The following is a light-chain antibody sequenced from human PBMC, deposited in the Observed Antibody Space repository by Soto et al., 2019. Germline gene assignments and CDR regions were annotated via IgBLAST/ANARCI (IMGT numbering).Light chain of an antibody. CDR1: QSINSKP. CDR3: QQYGGSFI. V-gene: IGKV3-20*01. J-gene: IGKJ3*01. CDR2: NTS. Sequence: EIVLTQSPGTLSLSPGEGATVSCRVSQSINSKPLVWYQRKVGQAPRLLIYNTSSRATGIPDRFSGNGCGTDFTLSISRLDHEDYAVYYCQQYGGSFIFGPGPKVDF.